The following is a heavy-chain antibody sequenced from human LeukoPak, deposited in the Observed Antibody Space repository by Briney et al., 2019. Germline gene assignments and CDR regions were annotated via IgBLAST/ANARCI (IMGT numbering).Heavy chain of an antibody. CDR1: GYTFTGYY. Sequence: GASVKVSCKASGYTFTGYYMHWVRQAPGQGLEWMGWINPNSGGTNYAQKFQGRVTMTRDMSTSTVYMELSSLRSEDTAVYYCAREDIVVVVAANYFDYWGQGTLVTVSS. V-gene: IGHV1-2*02. CDR3: AREDIVVVVAANYFDY. CDR2: INPNSGGT. D-gene: IGHD2-15*01. J-gene: IGHJ4*02.